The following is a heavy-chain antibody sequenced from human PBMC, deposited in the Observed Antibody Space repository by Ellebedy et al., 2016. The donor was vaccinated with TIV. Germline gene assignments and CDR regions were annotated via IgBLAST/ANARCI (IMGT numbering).Heavy chain of an antibody. V-gene: IGHV3-23*01. J-gene: IGHJ4*02. CDR2: ASGSGSYT. CDR3: AKGGDYDRPDD. D-gene: IGHD4-17*01. Sequence: GESLKISCAASGFTFSNSVMTWVRQAPGKGLEWVSGASGSGSYTHYADSVKGRFTISRDNSKNTLYLQMESLTADDTAVYYCAKGGDYDRPDDWGQGTLVTVSS. CDR1: GFTFSNSV.